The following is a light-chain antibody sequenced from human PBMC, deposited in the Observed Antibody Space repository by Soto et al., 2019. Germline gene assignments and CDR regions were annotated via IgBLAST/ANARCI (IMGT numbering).Light chain of an antibody. V-gene: IGKV1-33*01. CDR3: QQYHSPEYT. J-gene: IGKJ2*01. CDR2: DAS. CDR1: HDITKY. Sequence: DLQMTQSPPSLSTSVGDTVTITCQASHDITKYLGWYQQKPGKAPKLLIYDASILEVGVPSRFSGSGFGTDFTFTISSLEPEDIATYYCQQYHSPEYTFGQGTKLDI.